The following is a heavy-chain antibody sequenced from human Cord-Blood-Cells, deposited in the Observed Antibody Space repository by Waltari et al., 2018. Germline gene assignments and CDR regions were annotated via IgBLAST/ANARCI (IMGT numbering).Heavy chain of an antibody. CDR1: GFTFSSYA. V-gene: IGHV3-30-3*01. CDR2: ISYDGSNK. CDR3: ARGGGSYYYYYYYMDV. D-gene: IGHD1-26*01. J-gene: IGHJ6*03. Sequence: QVQLVESGGGVVQPGRSLRLPCAASGFTFSSYATLWVRQAPGKGLEWVAVISYDGSNKYSADSVKGRFTISRDNSKNTLYLQMNSLRAEDTAVYYCARGGGSYYYYYYYMDVWGKGTTVTVSS.